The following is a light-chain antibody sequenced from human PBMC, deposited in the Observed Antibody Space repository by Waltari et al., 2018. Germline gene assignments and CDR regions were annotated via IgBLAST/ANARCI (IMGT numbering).Light chain of an antibody. Sequence: DSLAVSLGERATINCKSSQSVLYSSNNKNYLAWYQQKPGQPPKLLIYWASTRESGVPDRFSGSGSGTDFTLTISSLQAEDVAVYYCQQYYSNPDTFGQG. CDR2: WAS. CDR1: QSVLYSSNNKNY. CDR3: QQYYSNPDT. J-gene: IGKJ2*01. V-gene: IGKV4-1*01.